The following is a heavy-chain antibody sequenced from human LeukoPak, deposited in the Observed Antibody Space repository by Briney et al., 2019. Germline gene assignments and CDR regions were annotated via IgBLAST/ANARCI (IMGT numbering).Heavy chain of an antibody. CDR3: ARENGDPSPYFDY. J-gene: IGHJ4*02. V-gene: IGHV4-31*03. Sequence: KASETLSLTCTVSGGSISSSSYYWGWIRQPPGKGLEWIGYIYYSGSTYYNPSLKSRVTISVDTSKNQFSLKLSSVTAADTAVYYCARENGDPSPYFDYWGQGTLVTVSS. D-gene: IGHD4-17*01. CDR2: IYYSGST. CDR1: GGSISSSSYY.